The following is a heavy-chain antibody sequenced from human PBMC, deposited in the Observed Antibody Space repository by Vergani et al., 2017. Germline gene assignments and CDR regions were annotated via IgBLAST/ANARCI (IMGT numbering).Heavy chain of an antibody. CDR2: IWYDGSNT. Sequence: QVQLVESGGGVVQPGRSLRLSCVASGFAFRTYGMHWVRQAPGKGLEWVAIIWYDGSNTYYADSVKGRFTVSRDNSRNTLFLQMNSLRVEDTAVYYCARVGTSSNRDYFDYWGQGTLVTVSS. CDR3: ARVGTSSNRDYFDY. V-gene: IGHV3-33*01. D-gene: IGHD2-2*01. J-gene: IGHJ4*02. CDR1: GFAFRTYG.